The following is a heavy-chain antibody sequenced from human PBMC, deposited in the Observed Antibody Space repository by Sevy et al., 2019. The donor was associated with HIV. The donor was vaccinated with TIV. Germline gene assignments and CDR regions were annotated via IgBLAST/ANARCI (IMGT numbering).Heavy chain of an antibody. V-gene: IGHV3-49*03. CDR1: GFTFDDYD. CDR2: ITRNSYEAYGGTT. J-gene: IGHJ4*02. D-gene: IGHD5-12*01. CDR3: TRGLATADTPEYYFDY. Sequence: GGSLRLSCTTSGFTFDDYDMSWFRQAPGKGLEWVAFITRNSYEAYGGTTDYGASVKGRFIISRDDSKSIAYLQMNSLKTEDTAVYYCTRGLATADTPEYYFDYWGQGTLVTVSS.